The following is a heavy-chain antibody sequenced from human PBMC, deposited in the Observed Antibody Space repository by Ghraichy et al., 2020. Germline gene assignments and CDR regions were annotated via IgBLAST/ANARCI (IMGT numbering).Heavy chain of an antibody. CDR3: ARDVPLGSVMAPFDY. J-gene: IGHJ4*02. V-gene: IGHV3-21*01. CDR1: EFTFNTYT. D-gene: IGHD3-16*01. Sequence: ESLNISCAASEFTFNTYTMNWVRQAPGKGLEWVSSISSSSSYIHYADSVKGRFTISRDNAKNSLYLQMNSLRAEDTAVYFCARDVPLGSVMAPFDYWGQGTLVTVSS. CDR2: ISSSSSYI.